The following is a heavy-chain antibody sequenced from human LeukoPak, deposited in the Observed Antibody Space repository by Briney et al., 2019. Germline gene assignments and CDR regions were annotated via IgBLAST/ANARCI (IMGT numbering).Heavy chain of an antibody. V-gene: IGHV4-34*01. D-gene: IGHD2-2*01. J-gene: IGHJ4*02. Sequence: PSETLSLTCAVYGGSFSGYYWSWIRQPPGKGLEWIGEINHSGSTNYNPSLKSRVTMSVDTSKNQFSLKLSSVTAADTAVYYCAKCRSLSPAAANNYWGQGTLVTVSS. CDR2: INHSGST. CDR3: AKCRSLSPAAANNY. CDR1: GGSFSGYY.